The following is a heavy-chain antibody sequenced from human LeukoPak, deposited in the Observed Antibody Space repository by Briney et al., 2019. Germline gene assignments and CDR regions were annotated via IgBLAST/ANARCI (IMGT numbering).Heavy chain of an antibody. CDR1: GGSISSGSYY. V-gene: IGHV4-61*02. J-gene: IGHJ5*02. CDR3: ARDHRAPDYGGTRFDP. Sequence: PSQTLSLTCTVSGGSISSGSYYWSWIRQPAGKGLEWIGRIYTSGSTNYNPSLKSRVTISVDTSKNQFSLKLSSVTAADTAVYYCARDHRAPDYGGTRFDPWGQGTLVTVSS. D-gene: IGHD4-23*01. CDR2: IYTSGST.